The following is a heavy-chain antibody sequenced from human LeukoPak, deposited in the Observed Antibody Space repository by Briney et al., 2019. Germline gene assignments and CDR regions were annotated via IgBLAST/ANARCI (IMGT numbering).Heavy chain of an antibody. CDR3: ARRQLELRSDAFDI. D-gene: IGHD1-7*01. Sequence: PSETLSLTCTVSGGSISSSSYYWGWIRQPPGKGLEWIGSIYYSGSTYYNPSLKRRVTISVDTSKNQFSLKLSSVTAADTAVYYCARRQLELRSDAFDIWGQGTMVTVSS. J-gene: IGHJ3*02. V-gene: IGHV4-39*07. CDR2: IYYSGST. CDR1: GGSISSSSYY.